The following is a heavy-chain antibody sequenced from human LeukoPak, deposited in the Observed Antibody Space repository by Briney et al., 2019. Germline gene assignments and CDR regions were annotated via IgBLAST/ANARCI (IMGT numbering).Heavy chain of an antibody. Sequence: SETLSLTCGVSGGSITNTNYWAWVRQPPGKGLEWSGEVNLQGSTNYNPSLMGRVAISVDTSENHISLQLTSVTAADTAVYYCAREGGPYRPLDYSGQGTLVTVSS. CDR2: VNLQGST. CDR1: GGSITNTNY. J-gene: IGHJ4*02. V-gene: IGHV4-4*02. CDR3: AREGGPYRPLDY.